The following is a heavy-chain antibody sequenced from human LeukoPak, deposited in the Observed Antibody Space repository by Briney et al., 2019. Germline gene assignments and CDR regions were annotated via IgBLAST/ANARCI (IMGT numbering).Heavy chain of an antibody. CDR2: IYTSGST. J-gene: IGHJ6*02. Sequence: SQTLSLTCTVSGGSISSGSYYWNWIRQPAGKGLEWIGRIYTSGSTNYNPSLKSRVTISVDTSKNQFSLKLSSVTAADTAVYYCARARCGRYCSGGSKLYYYYGMDVWGQGTTVTVSS. D-gene: IGHD2-15*01. V-gene: IGHV4-61*02. CDR1: GGSISSGSYY. CDR3: ARARCGRYCSGGSKLYYYYGMDV.